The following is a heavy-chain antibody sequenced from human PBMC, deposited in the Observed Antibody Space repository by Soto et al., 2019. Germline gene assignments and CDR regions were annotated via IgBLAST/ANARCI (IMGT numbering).Heavy chain of an antibody. Sequence: GGSLRLSCAASGFTFSDYYMSWIRQAPGKGLEWVSYISSSSSYTNYADSVKGRFTISRDNAKNSLYLQMNSLRAEDTAVYYCARDYLESPDIVVVPAAMGLDYWGQGT. D-gene: IGHD2-2*01. CDR3: ARDYLESPDIVVVPAAMGLDY. CDR2: ISSSSSYT. J-gene: IGHJ4*02. V-gene: IGHV3-11*05. CDR1: GFTFSDYY.